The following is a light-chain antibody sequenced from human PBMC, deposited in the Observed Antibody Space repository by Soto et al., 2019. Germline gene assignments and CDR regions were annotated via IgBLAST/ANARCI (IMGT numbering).Light chain of an antibody. CDR2: LGS. Sequence: DIVMTQSPLSLPVTPGEPASISCRSSQSLLHSNGYNYLDWYLQKPGQSPQLLIYLGSNRASGVPDRFSGSGSGTDFTLKISRVEAEDVGVYYGMQALQTPPWTFGKGTKVEIK. CDR3: MQALQTPPWT. CDR1: QSLLHSNGYNY. J-gene: IGKJ1*01. V-gene: IGKV2-28*01.